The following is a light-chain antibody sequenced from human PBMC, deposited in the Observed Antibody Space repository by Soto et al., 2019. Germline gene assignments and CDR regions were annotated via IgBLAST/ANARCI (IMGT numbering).Light chain of an antibody. CDR1: QSVSTR. Sequence: DIQMTHSPSTLSASVGDRVTIICRASQSVSTRLAWYQQKPGKAPKVLIYDASSWAGGVPSRFTGSGSGTEFTLTINSLQPDDFATYYCQQYSVYWTFGQGTKVDIK. CDR2: DAS. CDR3: QQYSVYWT. J-gene: IGKJ1*01. V-gene: IGKV1-5*02.